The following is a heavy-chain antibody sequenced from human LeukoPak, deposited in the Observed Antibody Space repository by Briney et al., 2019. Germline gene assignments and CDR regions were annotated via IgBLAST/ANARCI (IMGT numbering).Heavy chain of an antibody. CDR3: ASSYYYDSSGYYYFDY. CDR1: GGSISSGDYY. D-gene: IGHD3-22*01. CDR2: IYYSGST. J-gene: IGHJ4*02. V-gene: IGHV4-30-4*01. Sequence: PSQTLSLTCTVSGGSISSGDYYWSWIRQPPGKGLEWIGYIYYSGSTYYNPSLKSRVTISVDTSKNQLSLKLSSVTAADTAVYYCASSYYYDSSGYYYFDYWGQGTLVTDSS.